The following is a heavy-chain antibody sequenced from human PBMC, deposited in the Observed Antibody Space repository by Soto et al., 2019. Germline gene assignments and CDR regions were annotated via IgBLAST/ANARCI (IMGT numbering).Heavy chain of an antibody. Sequence: QVQLVQSGAEVKKPGASVRLSCKPSGYTFSTFGITWVRQAPGQGLEWMGWINTDNGDTNYAKNFQGRVTMATDTSTNTALMELRSLRYDDTGVYYCARVCTAAGAGESDKWGQGTPVTVSS. CDR1: GYTFSTFG. J-gene: IGHJ4*02. CDR2: INTDNGDT. CDR3: ARVCTAAGAGESDK. V-gene: IGHV1-18*01. D-gene: IGHD6-13*01.